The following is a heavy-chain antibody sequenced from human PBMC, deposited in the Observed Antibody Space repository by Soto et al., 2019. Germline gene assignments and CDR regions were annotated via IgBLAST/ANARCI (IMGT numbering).Heavy chain of an antibody. J-gene: IGHJ6*02. CDR1: GYTFIDYF. Sequence: ASVKVSCKASGYTFIDYFIHWLRQAPGQGLEWMGWINPNSGETKFAQTFQGRVTMTRDTSTSTAYLELNRLRSDDTAMYYCARTQDRSSSSGMDVWGQGTTVTV. D-gene: IGHD6-6*01. CDR3: ARTQDRSSSSGMDV. V-gene: IGHV1-2*02. CDR2: INPNSGET.